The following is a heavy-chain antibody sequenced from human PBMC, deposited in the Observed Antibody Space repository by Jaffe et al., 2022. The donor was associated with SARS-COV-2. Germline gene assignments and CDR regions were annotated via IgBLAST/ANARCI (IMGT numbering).Heavy chain of an antibody. J-gene: IGHJ6*02. V-gene: IGHV4-61*02. Sequence: QVQLQESGPGLVKPSQTLSLTCTVSGGSISSGSYYWSWIRQPAGKGLEWIGRIYTSGSTNYNPSLKSRVTISVDTSKNQFSLKLSSVTAADTAVYYCARGGGERSSRGAAGYSYYYYGMDVWGQGTTVTVSS. CDR2: IYTSGST. D-gene: IGHD6-13*01. CDR1: GGSISSGSYY. CDR3: ARGGGERSSRGAAGYSYYYYGMDV.